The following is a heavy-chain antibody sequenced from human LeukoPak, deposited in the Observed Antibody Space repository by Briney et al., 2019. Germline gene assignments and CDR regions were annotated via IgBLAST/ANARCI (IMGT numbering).Heavy chain of an antibody. Sequence: ASVKVSCKASGYTFTGYYMHWVRQAPGQGLEWMGWINPNSGGTNYAQKFQGRVTMTRDTSISTAYMELSRLRSDDTAVYYCARVAWLQHDAFDIWGQGTMVTASS. CDR2: INPNSGGT. CDR1: GYTFTGYY. J-gene: IGHJ3*02. CDR3: ARVAWLQHDAFDI. D-gene: IGHD5-24*01. V-gene: IGHV1-2*02.